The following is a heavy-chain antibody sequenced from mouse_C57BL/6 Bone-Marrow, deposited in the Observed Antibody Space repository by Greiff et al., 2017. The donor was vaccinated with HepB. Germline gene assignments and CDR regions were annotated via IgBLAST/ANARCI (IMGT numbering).Heavy chain of an antibody. CDR3: ARALNWDWYFDV. Sequence: EVKLQESGPGMVKPSQSLSLTCTVPGYSITSGYDWHWIRHFPGNKLEWMGYISYSGSTNYNPSLKSRISITHDTSKNHFFLKLNSVTTEDTATYYCARALNWDWYFDVWGTGTTVTVSS. CDR2: ISYSGST. CDR1: GYSITSGYD. V-gene: IGHV3-1*01. D-gene: IGHD4-1*01. J-gene: IGHJ1*03.